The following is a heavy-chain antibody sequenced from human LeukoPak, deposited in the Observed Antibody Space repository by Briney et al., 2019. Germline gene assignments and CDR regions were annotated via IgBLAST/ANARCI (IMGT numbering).Heavy chain of an antibody. J-gene: IGHJ6*03. D-gene: IGHD1-14*01. CDR3: ARSLTVYYYYYYIDV. CDR2: IYTSGST. V-gene: IGHV4-4*09. CDR1: GGSFSSYY. Sequence: PSESLSLTCTVSGGSFSSYYWSWIRQPPGKGLEWIGYIYTSGSTNYNPSLKSRVTISVDTSKNQFSLKLSSVTAADTAVYYCARSLTVYYYYYYIDVWGKGTTVTVSS.